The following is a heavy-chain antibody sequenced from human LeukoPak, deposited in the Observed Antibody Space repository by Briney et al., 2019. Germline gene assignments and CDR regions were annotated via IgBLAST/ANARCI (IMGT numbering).Heavy chain of an antibody. CDR2: IYTSGST. V-gene: IGHV4-61*02. CDR1: GGSISSGSYY. J-gene: IGHJ4*02. D-gene: IGHD6-19*01. Sequence: SETLSLTCTVSGGSISSGSYYWSWIRQPAGKGLEWIGRIYTSGSTNYNSSLRSRVTISVDTSKNQFSLKLSSVTAADTAVYYCARGQIAVAGIFDYWGQGTLVTVSS. CDR3: ARGQIAVAGIFDY.